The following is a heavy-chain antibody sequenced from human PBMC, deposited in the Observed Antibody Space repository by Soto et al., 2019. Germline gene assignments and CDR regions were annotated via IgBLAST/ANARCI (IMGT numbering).Heavy chain of an antibody. CDR2: INAGNGNT. V-gene: IGHV1-3*01. D-gene: IGHD2-15*01. Sequence: QVPLVQSGAEVKKPGASVKVSCKASGYTFTSYAMHWVRQAPGQRLEWMGWINAGNGNTKYSQKFQGRVTITRDTSASTAYMELSSLRSEDTAVYYCARGITGYCSGGSCSYYYYYYMDVWGKGTTVTVSS. J-gene: IGHJ6*03. CDR1: GYTFTSYA. CDR3: ARGITGYCSGGSCSYYYYYYMDV.